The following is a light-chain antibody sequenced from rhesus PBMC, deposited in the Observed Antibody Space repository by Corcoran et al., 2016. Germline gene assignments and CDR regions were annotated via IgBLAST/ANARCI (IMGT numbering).Light chain of an antibody. V-gene: IGKV3-35*01. CDR1: SSVSTTY. CDR2: KTS. Sequence: EIVLTQSPTSMTVSQGERVTISCTASSSVSTTYLHGYQQKPGFPPRFLVYKTSSLASGVPARFSGSGSGTSSTLTISSMEAEDASNYYCQQGNSIPPTFGGGTKVEIK. CDR3: QQGNSIPPT. J-gene: IGKJ4*01.